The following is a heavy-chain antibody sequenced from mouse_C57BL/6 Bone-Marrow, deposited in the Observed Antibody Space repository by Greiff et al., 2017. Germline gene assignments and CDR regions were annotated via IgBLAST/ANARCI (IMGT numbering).Heavy chain of an antibody. V-gene: IGHV1-55*01. D-gene: IGHD2-1*01. CDR1: GYTFTSYW. CDR2: IYPGSGST. Sequence: VQLQQPGAELVTPGASVKMSCKASGYTFTSYWITWVKQRPGQGLEWIGDIYPGSGSTNYNKKFKSKATLTVDTSSSTAYMQLSSLTSEDSAVYYCARWDGNYVGDYWGQGTTLTVSS. CDR3: ARWDGNYVGDY. J-gene: IGHJ2*01.